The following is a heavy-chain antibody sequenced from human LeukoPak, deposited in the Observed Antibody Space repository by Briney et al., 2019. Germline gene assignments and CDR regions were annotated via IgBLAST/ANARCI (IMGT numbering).Heavy chain of an antibody. Sequence: PSETLSLTCTVSGGSISSSSYYWGWIRQPPGKGLEWIGSIYYSGSTYYNLSPKSRVTISVDTSKNQFSLKLSSVTAADTAVYYCARDPDSYYDSSGYYFDYWGQGTLVTVSS. V-gene: IGHV4-39*07. D-gene: IGHD3-22*01. CDR2: IYYSGST. J-gene: IGHJ4*02. CDR3: ARDPDSYYDSSGYYFDY. CDR1: GGSISSSSYY.